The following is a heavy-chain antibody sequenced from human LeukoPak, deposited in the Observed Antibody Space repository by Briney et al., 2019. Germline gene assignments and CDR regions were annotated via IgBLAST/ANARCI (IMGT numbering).Heavy chain of an antibody. Sequence: SETLSLTCTVSGGSISSYYWSWIRQPAGKGLEWIGRTYTSGSTNYNPSLKSRVTISVDKSKNQFSLKLSSVTAADTAVYYCARVRWELYYFDYWGQGTLVTVSS. J-gene: IGHJ4*02. CDR1: GGSISSYY. D-gene: IGHD1-26*01. V-gene: IGHV4-4*07. CDR3: ARVRWELYYFDY. CDR2: TYTSGST.